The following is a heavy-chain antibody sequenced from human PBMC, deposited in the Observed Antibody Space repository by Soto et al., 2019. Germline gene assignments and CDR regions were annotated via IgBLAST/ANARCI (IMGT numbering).Heavy chain of an antibody. Sequence: GGSLRLSCAASGFKFSNYAMSWVRQAPGKGLEWVSLISATGGGTYYAGSVKGRFTISRDNSHNTLYLQVHSLTAEDTAVYYCAKDRRAGGNSAFYFDFWGQGAQVTVLL. J-gene: IGHJ4*02. V-gene: IGHV3-23*01. D-gene: IGHD3-16*01. CDR1: GFKFSNYA. CDR3: AKDRRAGGNSAFYFDF. CDR2: ISATGGGT.